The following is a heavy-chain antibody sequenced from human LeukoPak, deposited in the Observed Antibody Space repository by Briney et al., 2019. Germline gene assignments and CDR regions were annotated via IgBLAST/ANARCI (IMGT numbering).Heavy chain of an antibody. V-gene: IGHV1-8*01. CDR2: MNPNSGNS. CDR1: GYTFSSYD. CDR3: ARSPSDILTGYYTVYFDY. D-gene: IGHD3-9*01. J-gene: IGHJ4*02. Sequence: ASEKVSGNASGYTFSSYDINWVRQATGQGLKWMGWMNPNSGNSGYAQKFQGRVTMTRNTSISTAYMELSSLRSEDTAVYYCARSPSDILTGYYTVYFDYWGQGTLVTVSS.